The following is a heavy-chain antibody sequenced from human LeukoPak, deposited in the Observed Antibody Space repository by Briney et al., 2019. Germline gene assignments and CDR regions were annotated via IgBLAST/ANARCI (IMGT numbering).Heavy chain of an antibody. V-gene: IGHV4-59*01. CDR2: IYYSGST. D-gene: IGHD2-15*01. J-gene: IGHJ4*02. CDR1: GGSISSNY. Sequence: SETLSLTCTVSGGSISSNYWSWIRQPPGKGLEWIGYIYYSGSTNYNPSLKSRVTISVDMSKNQFSLKLSSVTAADTAVYYCARDSNVLRGFDYWGQGTLVTVSS. CDR3: ARDSNVLRGFDY.